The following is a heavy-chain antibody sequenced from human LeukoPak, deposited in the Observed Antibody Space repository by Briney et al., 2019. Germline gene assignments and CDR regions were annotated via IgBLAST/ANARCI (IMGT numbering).Heavy chain of an antibody. J-gene: IGHJ4*02. Sequence: PGGSLRLSCAASGFTFSSYGMHWVRQAPGKGLEWVAVMSYDGTNKYYADSVKGRFTVSRDNSKNTLYLQMNSLRAEDTAVYYCAKGALPWSSGYYSLDYWGQGTLVTVSS. V-gene: IGHV3-30*18. D-gene: IGHD3-22*01. CDR1: GFTFSSYG. CDR3: AKGALPWSSGYYSLDY. CDR2: MSYDGTNK.